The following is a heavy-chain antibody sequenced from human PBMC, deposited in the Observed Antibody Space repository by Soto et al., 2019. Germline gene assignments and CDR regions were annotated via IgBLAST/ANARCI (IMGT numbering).Heavy chain of an antibody. V-gene: IGHV1-58*01. CDR1: GFTFTSSA. CDR2: IVVGSGNT. J-gene: IGHJ3*02. CDR3: ATRYSSSPGAFDI. Sequence: SVKVSCKASGFTFTSSAVQWVRQARGLRLEWIGWIVVGSGNTNYAQKFQERVTITRDMSTSTAYMELSSLRSEDTAVYYCATRYSSSPGAFDIWGQGTMVTVS. D-gene: IGHD6-6*01.